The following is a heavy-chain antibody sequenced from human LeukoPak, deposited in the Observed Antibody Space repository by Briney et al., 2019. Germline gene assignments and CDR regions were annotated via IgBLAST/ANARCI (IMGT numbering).Heavy chain of an antibody. CDR1: GLTFTSYD. CDR2: IKEDGSER. D-gene: IGHD3-10*01. CDR3: ARVGGWFGELLGAFDI. V-gene: IGHV3-7*01. J-gene: IGHJ3*02. Sequence: GGSLRLSCAASGLTFTSYDMHWVRQAPGKGLEWVANIKEDGSERYYVGSVKGRFTISRDNAKNSLYLQINSLRADDTAVYYCARVGGWFGELLGAFDIWGQGTMVTVSS.